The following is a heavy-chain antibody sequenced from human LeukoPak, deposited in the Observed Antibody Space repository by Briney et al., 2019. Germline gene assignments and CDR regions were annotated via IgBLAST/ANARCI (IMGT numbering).Heavy chain of an antibody. CDR2: IYYSGST. D-gene: IGHD2-2*02. CDR1: GGSISSYY. CDR3: VRVRRYPGWFDP. Sequence: SETLSLTCTVSGGSISSYYWSWIRQPPGKGLEWIGYIYYSGSTNYNPSLKSRVTISVDTSKNQFSLKLSSVTAADTAVYYCVRVRRYPGWFDPWGQGTLVTVSS. V-gene: IGHV4-59*01. J-gene: IGHJ5*02.